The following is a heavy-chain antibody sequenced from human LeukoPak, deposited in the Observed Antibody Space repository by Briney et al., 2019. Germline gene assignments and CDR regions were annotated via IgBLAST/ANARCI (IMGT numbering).Heavy chain of an antibody. Sequence: PGRSLRLPCAASGFTFSSYDMHWVRQAPGKGLEWVAVISFDGSDRYYAGSVKGRFTISRDTSKNTLYLQMNGLRTEDTAVYYCAKELYNLNSWEDYFDFWGQGSLVTVSS. D-gene: IGHD1-7*01. CDR1: GFTFSSYD. J-gene: IGHJ4*02. CDR3: AKELYNLNSWEDYFDF. CDR2: ISFDGSDR. V-gene: IGHV3-30*18.